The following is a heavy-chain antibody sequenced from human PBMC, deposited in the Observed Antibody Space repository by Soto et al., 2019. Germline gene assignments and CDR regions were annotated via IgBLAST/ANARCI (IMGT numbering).Heavy chain of an antibody. V-gene: IGHV4-59*01. J-gene: IGHJ3*02. CDR1: GGAISSYY. CDR3: ATFQKMALVRVGAFDI. D-gene: IGHD1-26*01. CDR2: IDYSGSP. Sequence: SETLSLTCTVSGGAISSYYWSWIRQPPGKGLEWIGNIDYSGSPNYNASLKSRVTISVDTSQSQFSLKLSSVTAADTAVYYCATFQKMALVRVGAFDIWGQGTMVTVSS.